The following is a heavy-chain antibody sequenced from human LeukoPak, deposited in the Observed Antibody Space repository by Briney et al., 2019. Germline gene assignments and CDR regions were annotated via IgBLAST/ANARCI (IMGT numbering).Heavy chain of an antibody. J-gene: IGHJ4*02. D-gene: IGHD6-13*01. CDR3: ARHGRSTWQ. CDR1: GFTFSEYY. CDR2: ISTTSTYT. Sequence: PGGSLRLSCVASGFTFSEYYMSWIRQAPGKGLEWVSYISTTSTYTKYADSVKGRFTIPRDNPKTSLYLQMNNLRAEDTAVYYCARHGRSTWQWGQGTLVTVSS. V-gene: IGHV3-11*06.